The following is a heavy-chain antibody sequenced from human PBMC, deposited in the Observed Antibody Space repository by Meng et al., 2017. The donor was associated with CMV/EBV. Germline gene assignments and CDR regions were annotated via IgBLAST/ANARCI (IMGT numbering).Heavy chain of an antibody. V-gene: IGHV1-2*02. CDR1: GYTFTGYY. J-gene: IGHJ4*02. Sequence: ASVKVSCNASGYTFTGYYVHWVRQAPGQGLEWMGWINPVSGGTNYAQKFQGRVTMTSDTSISTAYMDLSRLRYDDTAVYYCARIHGKPEYSSPGYWGQGTLVTVSS. D-gene: IGHD6-6*01. CDR2: INPVSGGT. CDR3: ARIHGKPEYSSPGY.